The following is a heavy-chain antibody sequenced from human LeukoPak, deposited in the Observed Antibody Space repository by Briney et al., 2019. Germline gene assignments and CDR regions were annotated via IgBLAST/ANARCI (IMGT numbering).Heavy chain of an antibody. V-gene: IGHV4-59*01. CDR2: ISYSGSP. CDR3: ARGPPLPDYYGSGSFDY. D-gene: IGHD3-10*01. CDR1: GGSISSYY. Sequence: SETLSLTCTVSGGSISSYYWSWIRQPPGKGLEWTGYISYSGSPNYNPSLKSRVTMSVDTSKNQFSLKLTSVTAADTAVYYCARGPPLPDYYGSGSFDYWGRGTLVTVSS. J-gene: IGHJ4*02.